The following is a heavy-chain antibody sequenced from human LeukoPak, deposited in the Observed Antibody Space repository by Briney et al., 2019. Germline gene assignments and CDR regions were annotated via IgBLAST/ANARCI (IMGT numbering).Heavy chain of an antibody. Sequence: ASVKVSCKASGYTLTSYYMHWVRQAPGQGLEWMGLINPSGGNTGYAQKFQGRVTMTRDTSTSTVYMELSSLRSEDTAVYYCARDRTTVVPNWFDPWGQGTLVTVSS. CDR1: GYTLTSYY. J-gene: IGHJ5*02. CDR2: INPSGGNT. V-gene: IGHV1-46*01. D-gene: IGHD4-23*01. CDR3: ARDRTTVVPNWFDP.